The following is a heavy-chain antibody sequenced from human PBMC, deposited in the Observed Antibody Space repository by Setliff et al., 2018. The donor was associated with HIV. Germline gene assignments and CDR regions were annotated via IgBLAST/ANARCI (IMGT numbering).Heavy chain of an antibody. V-gene: IGHV5-51*01. J-gene: IGHJ3*02. CDR1: GYSFANYW. D-gene: IGHD3-10*01. CDR3: ARPVGFRSESSHWAFDI. Sequence: GESLKISCEGSGYSFANYWIGWVRQMPGKGLEWMGIIYPGDSDTRYSPSFQGQVAISADKSISTTYLQWSSLKASDTAMYYCARPVGFRSESSHWAFDIWGQGTKVTVSS. CDR2: IYPGDSDT.